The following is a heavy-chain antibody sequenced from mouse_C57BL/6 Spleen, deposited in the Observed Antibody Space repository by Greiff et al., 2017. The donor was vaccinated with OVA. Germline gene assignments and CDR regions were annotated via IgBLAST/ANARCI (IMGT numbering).Heavy chain of an antibody. J-gene: IGHJ1*03. CDR2: IDPSDSYT. V-gene: IGHV1-59*01. CDR3: ARRGLRRNWYFDV. Sequence: QVQLQQPGAELVRPGTSVKLSCKASGYTFTSYWMHWVKQRPGQGLEWIGVIDPSDSYTNYNQKFKGKATLTVDTSSSTAYMQLSSLTSGDSAVYYCARRGLRRNWYFDVWGTGTTVTVSS. CDR1: GYTFTSYW. D-gene: IGHD2-4*01.